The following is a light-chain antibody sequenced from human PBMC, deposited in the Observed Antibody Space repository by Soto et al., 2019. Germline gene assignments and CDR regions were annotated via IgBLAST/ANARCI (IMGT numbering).Light chain of an antibody. J-gene: IGKJ1*01. CDR3: HQRSNWPRT. Sequence: EIVLTQSPATLSLSPGERATLSCRASQSVTTYLVWYQHKPGQAPRLLIHDASNRATGIPARFSGSGSGTDFTLTISGLEPEDFAVYYCHQRSNWPRTFGQGTTVEIK. CDR1: QSVTTY. CDR2: DAS. V-gene: IGKV3-11*01.